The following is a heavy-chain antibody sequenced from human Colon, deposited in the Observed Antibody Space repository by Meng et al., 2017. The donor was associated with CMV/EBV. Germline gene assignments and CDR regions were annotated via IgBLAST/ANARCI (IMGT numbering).Heavy chain of an antibody. CDR1: TFTSYH. D-gene: IGHD2-8*01. J-gene: IGHJ5*02. CDR3: AREYCTTYRCSYNPHWYDP. V-gene: IGHV1-46*01. CDR2: IHPADGGP. Sequence: TFTSYHVHWLRQAPGQGLEWVGMIHPADGGPTYAQRFQGRVTMTSDTSTSTVYMDLRSLRSDDTALYFCAREYCTTYRCSYNPHWYDPWGQGTLVTVSS.